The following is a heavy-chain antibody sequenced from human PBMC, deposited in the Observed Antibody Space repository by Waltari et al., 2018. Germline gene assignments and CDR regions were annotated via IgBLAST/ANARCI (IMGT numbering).Heavy chain of an antibody. J-gene: IGHJ4*02. Sequence: QVQLVQSGAEVKEPGSSVIISCKASGDPFSNHLISWVRRAPGQGLEWMGGSFHISGTTNYAQKFRDRVSITADASSNTAYMELNSLQFDDTAVYFCARESYGSGRCLDFWGQGTLVTVSS. CDR1: GDPFSNHL. CDR3: ARESYGSGRCLDF. D-gene: IGHD3-10*01. V-gene: IGHV1-69*01. CDR2: SFHISGTT.